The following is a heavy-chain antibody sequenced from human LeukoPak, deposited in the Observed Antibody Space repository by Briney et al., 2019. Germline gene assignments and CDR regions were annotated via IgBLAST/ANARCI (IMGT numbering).Heavy chain of an antibody. CDR2: IYYTGYS. J-gene: IGHJ4*02. CDR1: GDSISRSQYY. D-gene: IGHD6-13*01. CDR3: ARSRSSSWNAAGY. V-gene: IGHV4-39*07. Sequence: SETLSLTCTVSGDSISRSQYYWGWIRQPPGKGLEWIGNIYYTGYSYYNPSLKSRVTISVDTSKNQFSLRLSSVTAADTAVYYCARSRSSSWNAAGYWGQGTLVTVSS.